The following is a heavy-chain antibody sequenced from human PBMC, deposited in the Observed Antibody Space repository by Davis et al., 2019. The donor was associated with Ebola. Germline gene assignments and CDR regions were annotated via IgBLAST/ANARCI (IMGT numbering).Heavy chain of an antibody. CDR2: ISYDGSNK. V-gene: IGHV3-30*18. Sequence: GESLKISCVASGFSLSNGMHWVRQAPGKGLEWVAVISYDGSNKYYADSVKGRFTISRDNAMNTLYLQMDSLRAEDTAVYWCAKSRYSSTWNDGFDIWGQGTMVTVSS. D-gene: IGHD6-13*01. CDR1: GFSLSNG. CDR3: AKSRYSSTWNDGFDI. J-gene: IGHJ3*02.